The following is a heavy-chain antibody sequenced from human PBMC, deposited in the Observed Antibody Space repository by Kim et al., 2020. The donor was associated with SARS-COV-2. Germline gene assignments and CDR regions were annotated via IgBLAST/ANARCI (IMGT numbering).Heavy chain of an antibody. V-gene: IGHV1-8*01. J-gene: IGHJ6*02. CDR1: GYTFTSYD. D-gene: IGHD2-21*02. CDR3: ARCPVVVTAVYYYYYGMDV. Sequence: ASVKVSCKASGYTFTSYDINWVRQATGQGLEWMGWMNPNSGNTGYAQKFQGRVTMTRNTSISTAYMELSSLRSEDTAVYYCARCPVVVTAVYYYYYGMDVWGQGTTVTVSS. CDR2: MNPNSGNT.